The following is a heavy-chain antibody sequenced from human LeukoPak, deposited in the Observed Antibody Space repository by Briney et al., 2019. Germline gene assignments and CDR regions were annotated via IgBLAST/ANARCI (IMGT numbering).Heavy chain of an antibody. V-gene: IGHV3-23*01. D-gene: IGHD3-10*01. Sequence: GGSLRLSCAASGFTFSSYAMSCVRQAPGKGLEWVSTISGSGGSTYYADSVKGRFTISRDNSKNTLYLQINSLRAEDTAVYYCAKGYASGSYSTFDYWGQGTLVTVSS. CDR2: ISGSGGST. J-gene: IGHJ4*02. CDR3: AKGYASGSYSTFDY. CDR1: GFTFSSYA.